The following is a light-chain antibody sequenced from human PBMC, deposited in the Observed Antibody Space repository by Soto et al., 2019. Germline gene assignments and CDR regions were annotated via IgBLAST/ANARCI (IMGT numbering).Light chain of an antibody. J-gene: IGKJ1*01. CDR2: GAS. Sequence: EIVLTQSPGTLSLSPGERATLSCRASQSVSSSYLAWYQQKPGQAPRPLIYGASSRAIGIPDRFSGSGSGIVFTLTMSRLEAVDFAVYYCQQYGSSPWTFGQGTKVDIK. CDR1: QSVSSSY. CDR3: QQYGSSPWT. V-gene: IGKV3-20*01.